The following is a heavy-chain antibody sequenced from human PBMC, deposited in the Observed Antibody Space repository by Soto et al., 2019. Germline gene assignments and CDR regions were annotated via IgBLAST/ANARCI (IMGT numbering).Heavy chain of an antibody. Sequence: EVQLLESGGGLVQPGGSLRLSCAASGFTFSSYAMSWVRQAPGKGLEWVSAISGSGGSTYYADSVKGRFTISRDNSKNTLYLQMNSLRAEDTAVYYCAKGPGSSWYGHNQFIDYWGQGTLVTVSS. D-gene: IGHD6-13*01. CDR3: AKGPGSSWYGHNQFIDY. CDR2: ISGSGGST. V-gene: IGHV3-23*01. J-gene: IGHJ4*02. CDR1: GFTFSSYA.